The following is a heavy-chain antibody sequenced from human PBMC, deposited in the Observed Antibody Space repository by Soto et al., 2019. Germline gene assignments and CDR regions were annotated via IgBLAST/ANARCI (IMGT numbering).Heavy chain of an antibody. D-gene: IGHD3-10*01. CDR3: AIHQGSGTYYRWLDI. V-gene: IGHV4-59*01. CDR1: GGSISRYY. J-gene: IGHJ5*02. Sequence: PSETLSLTCTVSGGSISRYYWNWIRQPPGKGLEWIGYIYYSGSTNYNPSLKSRVTISVDTSKNQFSLKLSSVTAADTAVYYCAIHQGSGTYYRWLDIWGQGTPVTVSS. CDR2: IYYSGST.